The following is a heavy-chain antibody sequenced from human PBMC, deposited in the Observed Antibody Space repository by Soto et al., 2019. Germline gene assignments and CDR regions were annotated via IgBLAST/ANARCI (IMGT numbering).Heavy chain of an antibody. CDR3: ARDLVFGDYRQIDY. D-gene: IGHD4-17*01. J-gene: IGHJ4*02. V-gene: IGHV4-31*03. Sequence: QVQLQESGPGLVKPSQTLSLTCTVSGGSISSGGYYWSWIRQHPGKGLEWIGYIYYSGSTYYNPYLKSRVTISVDTSKNQFSLKLSSVTAADTAVYYCARDLVFGDYRQIDYWGQGTLVTVSS. CDR1: GGSISSGGYY. CDR2: IYYSGST.